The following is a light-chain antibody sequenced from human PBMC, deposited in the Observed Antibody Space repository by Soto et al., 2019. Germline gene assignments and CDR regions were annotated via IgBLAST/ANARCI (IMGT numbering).Light chain of an antibody. CDR1: SSNIGSNY. CDR3: AAWDDSLSGPVV. V-gene: IGLV1-47*01. CDR2: RNN. Sequence: QSVLTQPPSASGTPGQRVTISCSGSSSNIGSNYVYWYQQLPGTAPKLLIYRNNQRPSGVPDRFSGSKSGTSASLAISGLRSEDEADDYCAAWDDSLSGPVVFGTGTKLTVL. J-gene: IGLJ1*01.